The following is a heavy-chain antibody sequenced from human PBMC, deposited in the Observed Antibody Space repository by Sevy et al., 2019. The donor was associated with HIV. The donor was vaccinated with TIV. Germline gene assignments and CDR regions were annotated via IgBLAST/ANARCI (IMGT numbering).Heavy chain of an antibody. J-gene: IGHJ4*02. CDR1: GFPFSSYS. V-gene: IGHV3-48*01. Sequence: GGSLRLSCPASGFPFSSYSMNWVRQAPGKGLEWVSYISSSSSTIYYADSVKGRFTISRDNAKNSLYLQMNSLRAEDTAVYYCARGRIAVAVLWGQGTLVTVSS. CDR2: ISSSSSTI. D-gene: IGHD6-19*01. CDR3: ARGRIAVAVL.